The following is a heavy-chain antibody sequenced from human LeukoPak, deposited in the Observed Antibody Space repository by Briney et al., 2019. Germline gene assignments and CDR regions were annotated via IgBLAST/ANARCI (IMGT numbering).Heavy chain of an antibody. Sequence: PGGSLRLSCVASGFTFSSNGMNWIRQAPGKGLEWVSSISSSSSYIYYADSVKGRFTISRDNAKNSLYLQMNSLRAEDTAVYYCARDSSYDSSGYLVPDDYWGQGTLVTVSS. CDR1: GFTFSSNG. CDR3: ARDSSYDSSGYLVPDDY. J-gene: IGHJ4*02. CDR2: ISSSSSYI. D-gene: IGHD3-22*01. V-gene: IGHV3-21*01.